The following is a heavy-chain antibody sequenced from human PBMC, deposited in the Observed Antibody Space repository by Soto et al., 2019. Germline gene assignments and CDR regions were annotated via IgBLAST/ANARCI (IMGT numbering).Heavy chain of an antibody. D-gene: IGHD5-18*01. Sequence: SETLSLTCAVYGGSFSGYYWSWIRQPPGKGLEWIGEINHSGSTNYNPSLKSRVTISVDTSKNQFSLKLSSVTAADTAVYYCARRLGGYSYGNNWFDPWGQGTLVTVSS. J-gene: IGHJ5*02. CDR1: GGSFSGYY. CDR2: INHSGST. V-gene: IGHV4-34*01. CDR3: ARRLGGYSYGNNWFDP.